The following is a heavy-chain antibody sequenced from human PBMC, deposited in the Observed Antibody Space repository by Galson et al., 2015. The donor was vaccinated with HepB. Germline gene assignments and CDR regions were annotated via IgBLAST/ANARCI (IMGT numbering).Heavy chain of an antibody. CDR1: GFTVSSNY. J-gene: IGHJ4*02. CDR2: IYVGGST. D-gene: IGHD1-14*01. CDR3: ATTANRVHDY. V-gene: IGHV3-53*01. Sequence: SLRLSCAASGFTVSSNYMSWVRQAPGKGLEWLSMIYVGGSTYYADSVRGRFTISRDNSKNTVYLQMKSLRAEDTAVYYCATTANRVHDYGGQGTLVAVSS.